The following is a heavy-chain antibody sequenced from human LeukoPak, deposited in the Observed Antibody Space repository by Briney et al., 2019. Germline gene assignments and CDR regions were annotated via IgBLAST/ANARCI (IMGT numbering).Heavy chain of an antibody. V-gene: IGHV4-39*01. CDR3: ARSSRWLHSRGFDY. CDR2: IYYTGNT. D-gene: IGHD5-24*01. Sequence: SETLSLTCTVSGVSISSSYSYWGWIRQPPGMGLEWIGSIYYTGNTYYNASLKSQVSISIDTSKNQFSLKLSSVTAADTAVYYCARSSRWLHSRGFDYWGQGTLVTVSS. CDR1: GVSISSSYSY. J-gene: IGHJ4*02.